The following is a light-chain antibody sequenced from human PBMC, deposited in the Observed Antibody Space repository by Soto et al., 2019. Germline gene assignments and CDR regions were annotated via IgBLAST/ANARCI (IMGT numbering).Light chain of an antibody. Sequence: QSVLTQPASMSGSPGQSITISCTGSSSDVGRYNYVSWYQQHPGKAPKLVISEVSNRPSGVSDRFSGSKSGNTASLTISGLQSEYEADYYCSSYTGTSSTLYVFGTGTKVTVL. CDR2: EVS. J-gene: IGLJ1*01. CDR3: SSYTGTSSTLYV. V-gene: IGLV2-14*01. CDR1: SSDVGRYNY.